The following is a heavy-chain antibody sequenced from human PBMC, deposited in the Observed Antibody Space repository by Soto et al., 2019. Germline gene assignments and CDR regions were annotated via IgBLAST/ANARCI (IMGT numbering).Heavy chain of an antibody. Sequence: PSETLSRTCNVSGGPIKSGDYYWKWLRQPPGKALEWIGYIFYSGTTNYSPSLKSRVAISIDTSKNQFSLSLTSVTAADTAVYYCARAGFSYGHLLFWGQGIRVTVSS. CDR2: IFYSGTT. CDR3: ARAGFSYGHLLF. D-gene: IGHD3-10*01. V-gene: IGHV4-30-4*01. CDR1: GGPIKSGDYY. J-gene: IGHJ4*02.